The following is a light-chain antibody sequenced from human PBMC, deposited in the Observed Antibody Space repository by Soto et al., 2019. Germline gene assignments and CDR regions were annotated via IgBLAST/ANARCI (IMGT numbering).Light chain of an antibody. CDR3: QQFSSFPPWT. CDR2: AGN. Sequence: DIKMTQSPSVMSASVGDRVTLTCRASQHISTWVAWYQKKTGRGPKLLIYAGNLLTSGVLLRVMGGGFGAGFTFTISSLQPEDFGTFFCQQFSSFPPWTFGQGTNAEI. V-gene: IGKV1-12*01. CDR1: QHISTW. J-gene: IGKJ1*01.